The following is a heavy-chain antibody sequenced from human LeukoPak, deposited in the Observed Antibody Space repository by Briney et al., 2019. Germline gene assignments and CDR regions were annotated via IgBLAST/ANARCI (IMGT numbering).Heavy chain of an antibody. CDR2: INPNSGGT. CDR1: GYTSTGYY. Sequence: ASVKVSCKASGYTSTGYYMHWVRQAPGQGLEWMGWINPNSGGTNYAQKFQGRVTMTRDTSVSTAYMELSRLRSDDTAVYYCARDLYDGLRYFDWLFVSCCYDAFDIWGQGTMVTVSS. J-gene: IGHJ3*02. CDR3: ARDLYDGLRYFDWLFVSCCYDAFDI. D-gene: IGHD3-9*01. V-gene: IGHV1-2*02.